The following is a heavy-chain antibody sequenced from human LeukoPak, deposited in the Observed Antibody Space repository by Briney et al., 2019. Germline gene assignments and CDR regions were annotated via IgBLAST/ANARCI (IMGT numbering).Heavy chain of an antibody. V-gene: IGHV4-31*03. J-gene: IGHJ2*01. CDR1: GGSISSGGYY. D-gene: IGHD1-14*01. Sequence: SETLSLTCTVSGGSISSGGYYWSWIRQHPGKGLEWIGYIYYSGSTYYNPSLKSRVTISVDTSKNQFSLKLNSVTAADTAVYYCVREAWDSSRPGYFDLWGRGTLVTVSS. CDR3: VREAWDSSRPGYFDL. CDR2: IYYSGST.